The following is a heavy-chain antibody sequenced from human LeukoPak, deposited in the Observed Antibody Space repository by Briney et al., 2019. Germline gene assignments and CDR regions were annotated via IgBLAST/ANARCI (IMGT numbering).Heavy chain of an antibody. V-gene: IGHV4-59*01. Sequence: SETLSLTCTVSGGSISRYYWSWIRQPPGKGLEWNGYIYYSGSTNYNPSLKSRVTISVDTSKNQFSLKLSSVTAADTAVYYCAREVTMVRGVISQGYGMDVWGQGTTVTVSS. J-gene: IGHJ6*02. CDR1: GGSISRYY. CDR2: IYYSGST. D-gene: IGHD3-10*01. CDR3: AREVTMVRGVISQGYGMDV.